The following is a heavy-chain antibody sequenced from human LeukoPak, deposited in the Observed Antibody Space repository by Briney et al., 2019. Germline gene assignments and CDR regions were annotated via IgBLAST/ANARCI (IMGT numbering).Heavy chain of an antibody. V-gene: IGHV4-59*01. D-gene: IGHD5-24*01. CDR3: ARQMTTNYYHYYGMDV. J-gene: IGHJ6*02. Sequence: SETLSLTCTVSGGSIGNYYWSRIRQTPGKGLEWIGFGSTNYNPSLKSRVTISVDRSKNQFSLNLTSVTAADTAVYYCARQMTTNYYHYYGMDVWGQGTTVTVSS. CDR1: GGSIGNYY. CDR2: GST.